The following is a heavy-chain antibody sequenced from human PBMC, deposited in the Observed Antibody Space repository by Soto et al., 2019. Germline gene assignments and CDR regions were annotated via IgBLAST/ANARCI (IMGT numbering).Heavy chain of an antibody. V-gene: IGHV1-18*01. J-gene: IGHJ4*02. CDR3: ARVAYSSTFDY. CDR2: ISAYNGNT. Sequence: GASLNDSCKASGFTFTSFGITWVRQAPGQGLEWMGWISAYNGNTNYAQKLQGRVTMTTDTSTSTAYMELRSLRSDDTAVDYCARVAYSSTFDYWGQGTLVTLGS. D-gene: IGHD6-13*01. CDR1: GFTFTSFG.